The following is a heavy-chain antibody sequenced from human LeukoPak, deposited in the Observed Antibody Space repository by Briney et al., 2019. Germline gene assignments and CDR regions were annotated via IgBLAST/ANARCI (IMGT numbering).Heavy chain of an antibody. CDR2: ISAYNGNT. CDR3: ARDERYCSSTSCYTGRDGFDY. J-gene: IGHJ4*02. D-gene: IGHD2-2*02. Sequence: ASVKVSCKASGYTFTSYGISWVRQAPGQGLEWMGWISAYNGNTNYAQKLQGRVTMTTDTSTSTAYMELRSLRSDDTAVYYCARDERYCSSTSCYTGRDGFDYWGQGTLVTVSS. CDR1: GYTFTSYG. V-gene: IGHV1-18*01.